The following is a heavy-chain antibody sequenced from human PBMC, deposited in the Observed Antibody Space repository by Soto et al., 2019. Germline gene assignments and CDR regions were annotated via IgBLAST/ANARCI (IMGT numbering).Heavy chain of an antibody. CDR3: ARDERYSSSFWAIDY. CDR2: IWYDGSNK. D-gene: IGHD6-6*01. CDR1: GFTFSSYG. Sequence: LRLSCAASGFTFSSYGMHWVRQAPGKGLEWVAVIWYDGSNKYYADSVKGRFTISRDNSKNTLYLQMNSLRAEDTAVYYCARDERYSSSFWAIDYWGQGTLVTVSS. J-gene: IGHJ4*02. V-gene: IGHV3-33*01.